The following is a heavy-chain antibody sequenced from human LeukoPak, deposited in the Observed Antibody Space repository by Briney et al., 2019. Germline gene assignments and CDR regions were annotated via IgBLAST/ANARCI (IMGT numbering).Heavy chain of an antibody. CDR2: IIPIFGTA. CDR3: ATSPGWGTTHFFDY. V-gene: IGHV1-69*13. D-gene: IGHD3-16*01. CDR1: GATFSSYA. Sequence: SVKVSCKASGATFSSYAISWVPQAPAQGLEWMGGIIPIFGTANYAQKFQGRVTITADESTSTAYMKLSSLRSEDTAVYYCATSPGWGTTHFFDYWGQGTLVTVSS. J-gene: IGHJ4*02.